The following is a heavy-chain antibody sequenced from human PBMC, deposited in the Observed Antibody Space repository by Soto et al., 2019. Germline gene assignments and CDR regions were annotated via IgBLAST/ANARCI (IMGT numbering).Heavy chain of an antibody. D-gene: IGHD2-2*01. CDR2: ISSSGSTI. CDR1: GFTFSSYE. Sequence: GGSLRLSCAASGFTFSSYEMNWVRQAPGKGLEWVSYISSSGSTIYYADSVKGRFTISRDNAKNSLYLQMNSLRAEDTAVYYCARGNIVVVPALVYYGMDVWGQGTTVTVSS. CDR3: ARGNIVVVPALVYYGMDV. J-gene: IGHJ6*02. V-gene: IGHV3-48*03.